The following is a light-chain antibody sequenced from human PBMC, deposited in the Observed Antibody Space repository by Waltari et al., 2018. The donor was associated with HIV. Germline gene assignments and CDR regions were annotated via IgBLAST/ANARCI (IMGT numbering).Light chain of an antibody. V-gene: IGKV3-20*01. CDR2: ETF. Sequence: EIVLTQSPDTLSLSPGERATLSCRASQSVTSTYLGWYQQKPGQAPRLLMYETFRRAADIPDRFSGSGSGTDFTLTISRLEPEDFAVYYCQHYGTSLTFGGGTKLEI. CDR3: QHYGTSLT. J-gene: IGKJ4*01. CDR1: QSVTSTY.